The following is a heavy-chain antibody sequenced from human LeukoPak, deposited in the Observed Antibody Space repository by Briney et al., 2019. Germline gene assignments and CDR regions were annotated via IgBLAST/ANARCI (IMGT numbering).Heavy chain of an antibody. Sequence: PSETLSLTCTVSGGSISSSSYYWGWIRQPPGKGLEWIGSIYYSGSTYYNPSLKSRVTISVDTSKNQFSLKPSSVTAADTAVYYCARHPSIASSPFDYWGQGTLVTVSS. CDR1: GGSISSSSYY. CDR2: IYYSGST. J-gene: IGHJ4*02. V-gene: IGHV4-39*01. D-gene: IGHD6-6*01. CDR3: ARHPSIASSPFDY.